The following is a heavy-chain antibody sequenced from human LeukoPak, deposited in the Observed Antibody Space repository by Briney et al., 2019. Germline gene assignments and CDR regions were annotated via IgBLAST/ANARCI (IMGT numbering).Heavy chain of an antibody. CDR1: GFTFSSYA. D-gene: IGHD3-10*01. V-gene: IGHV3-23*01. J-gene: IGHJ5*02. CDR3: AKTYISGRNWFDP. Sequence: GGSLRLSCAAYGFTFSSYAMSWVRQAPGKGLEWVSGISGNGGGTFYADSVKGRFIISRDNSKNTLYLQMNSLRAEDTAVYYCAKTYISGRNWFDPWGQGTLVTVSS. CDR2: ISGNGGGT.